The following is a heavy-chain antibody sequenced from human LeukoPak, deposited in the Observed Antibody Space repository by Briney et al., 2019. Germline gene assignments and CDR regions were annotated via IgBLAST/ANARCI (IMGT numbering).Heavy chain of an antibody. CDR3: ARDSSGYYFDY. D-gene: IGHD3-10*01. V-gene: IGHV1-8*01. CDR1: GYTFTSYD. J-gene: IGHJ4*02. Sequence: ASVKVSCKASGYTFTSYDINWVRQATGQGLEWMGWMNPNSGNTGYAQKFQGRVTMTRDTSITTAYMELSSLRSEDTAVYYCARDSSGYYFDYWGQGTLVTVSS. CDR2: MNPNSGNT.